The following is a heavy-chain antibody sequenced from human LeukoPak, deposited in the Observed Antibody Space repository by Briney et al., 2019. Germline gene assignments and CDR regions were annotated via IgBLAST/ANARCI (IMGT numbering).Heavy chain of an antibody. J-gene: IGHJ4*02. V-gene: IGHV4-4*02. CDR2: IYHSGST. Sequence: PSDTLSLTCAVSGGSISSSNWGSWARHPPGMGRKWIREIYHSGSTTYNLSPANRLTISVDNSKNQFSLKLRSVTAADTAVYYYGRVSSDNLDYWGEGNLVTVSS. CDR3: GRVSSDNLDY. D-gene: IGHD1-14*01. CDR1: GGSISSSNW.